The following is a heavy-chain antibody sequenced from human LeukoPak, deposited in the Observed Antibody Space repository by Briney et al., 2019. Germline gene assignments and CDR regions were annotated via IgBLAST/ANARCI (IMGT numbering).Heavy chain of an antibody. J-gene: IGHJ4*02. V-gene: IGHV3-21*01. CDR1: GFTFSSYT. D-gene: IGHD5-18*01. Sequence: PGGSLRLSCAASGFTFSSYTMNWVRQAPGKGLEWVSSISSSSSYMYYADSLKGRFTISRDNAKNSLYLQMNSLRAEDTAVYYCARDDSVDYWGQGTLVTVSS. CDR2: ISSSSSYM. CDR3: ARDDSVDY.